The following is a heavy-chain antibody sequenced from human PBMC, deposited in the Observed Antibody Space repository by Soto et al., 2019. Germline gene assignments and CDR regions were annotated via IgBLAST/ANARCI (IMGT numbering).Heavy chain of an antibody. CDR1: CYSIISGYY. J-gene: IGHJ4*02. V-gene: IGHV4-38-2*01. CDR3: ARWGRDYYDSSGYYY. CDR2: IYHSGST. D-gene: IGHD3-22*01. Sequence: PSETLSLTCAFSCYSIISGYYWGWIRQPPGKGLEWIGSIYHSGSTYYNPSLKSRVTISVDTSKNQFSLKLSSVTAADTAVYYCARWGRDYYDSSGYYYWGQGTPVTVSS.